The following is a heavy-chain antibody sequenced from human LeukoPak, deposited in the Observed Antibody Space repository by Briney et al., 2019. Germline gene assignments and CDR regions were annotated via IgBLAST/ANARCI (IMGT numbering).Heavy chain of an antibody. D-gene: IGHD3-10*01. CDR2: ISHDGSKK. CDR3: AKDWKFYYVSGSFFPDN. Sequence: PGGSLRLSCAASGSAFSSYAVHWVRQAPGKGLECVAVISHDGSKKYYADFVKGRFTISRDNSKNTLYLHMNSLIPEDTAVYFCAKDWKFYYVSGSFFPDNWGQGTLVTVSS. V-gene: IGHV3-30-3*01. J-gene: IGHJ4*02. CDR1: GSAFSSYA.